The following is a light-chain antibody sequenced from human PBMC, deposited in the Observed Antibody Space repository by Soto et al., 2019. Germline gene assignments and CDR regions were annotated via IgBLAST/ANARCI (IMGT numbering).Light chain of an antibody. CDR3: MQGTHWPWT. CDR2: KVS. J-gene: IGKJ1*01. CDR1: QSLLYSDGDTY. V-gene: IGKV2-30*01. Sequence: DVVMTQSPLSLSVTLGQPASISCKSSQSLLYSDGDTYLNWYHQRPGQSPRRLIYKVSTRDSGVPDTFSGSGSGTDFTLKISRVEAEDVGVYYCMQGTHWPWTFGQGTKVEI.